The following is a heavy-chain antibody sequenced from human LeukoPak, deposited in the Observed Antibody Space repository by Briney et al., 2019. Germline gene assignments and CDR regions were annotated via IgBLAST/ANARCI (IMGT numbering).Heavy chain of an antibody. V-gene: IGHV3-11*01. CDR3: ARGGITVVTY. CDR1: GGSFSDYY. CDR2: ISSSGSTI. Sequence: PSETLSLTCAVYGGSFSDYYMSWIRQAPGKGLEWVSYISSSGSTIYYADSVKGRFTISRDNAKNSLYLQMNSLRAEDTAVYYCARGGITVVTYWGQGTLVTVSS. J-gene: IGHJ4*02. D-gene: IGHD4-23*01.